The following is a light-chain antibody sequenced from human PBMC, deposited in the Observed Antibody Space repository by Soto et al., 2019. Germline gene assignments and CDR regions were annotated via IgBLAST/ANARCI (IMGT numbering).Light chain of an antibody. CDR1: QSIRSW. CDR3: QQYNTYPWT. V-gene: IGKV1-5*03. CDR2: KAS. Sequence: DIQMTQTPSTLSASVGDRVTITCRASQSIRSWLAWYQKKPGKAPKLLIYKASSLQSGVPSRFSGSGSETEFTLTISSLQPDDFATYFCQQYNTYPWTFGQVTKVEIK. J-gene: IGKJ1*01.